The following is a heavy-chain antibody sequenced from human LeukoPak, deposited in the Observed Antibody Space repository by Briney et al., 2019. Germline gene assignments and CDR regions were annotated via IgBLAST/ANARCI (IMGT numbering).Heavy chain of an antibody. Sequence: ASVKVSCKASGYTFTGYYMHWVRQAPGQGLERMGRINPNSGGTNYAQKFQGRVTMTRDTSISTAYMELSRLRSDDTAVYYCARPRYDSSGYRRYYFDYWGQGTLVTVSS. V-gene: IGHV1-2*06. D-gene: IGHD3-22*01. CDR3: ARPRYDSSGYRRYYFDY. CDR1: GYTFTGYY. CDR2: INPNSGGT. J-gene: IGHJ4*02.